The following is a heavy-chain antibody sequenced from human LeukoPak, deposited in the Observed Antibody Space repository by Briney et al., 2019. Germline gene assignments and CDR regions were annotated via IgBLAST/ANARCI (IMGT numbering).Heavy chain of an antibody. CDR1: GLTFSYYA. J-gene: IGHJ4*02. CDR2: ITSSGGST. CDR3: VKGDYSGYTFPAFDY. D-gene: IGHD5-12*01. V-gene: IGHV3-64D*06. Sequence: GGSLRLSCSASGLTFSYYAMHWVRQAPGKGLEYVSGITSSGGSTYYTDSVKGRFTISRDNSNNTLYLQMSSLRAEDTAVHYCVKGDYSGYTFPAFDYWGQGTLVSVSS.